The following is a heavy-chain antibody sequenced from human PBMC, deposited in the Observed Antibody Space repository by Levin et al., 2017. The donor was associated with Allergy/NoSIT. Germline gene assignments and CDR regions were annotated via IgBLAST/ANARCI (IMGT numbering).Heavy chain of an antibody. Sequence: SQTLSLTCTVSGGSLSSYYWSWIRQPPGGGLEWIGYISYGGITSYNPSLNSRVHISADTSKNQFSLKLSSVTAADTAAYYCARHTSKGQGRFYYWGQGTLVTVSS. V-gene: IGHV4-59*08. J-gene: IGHJ4*02. CDR2: ISYGGIT. CDR1: GGSLSSYY. CDR3: ARHTSKGQGRFYY.